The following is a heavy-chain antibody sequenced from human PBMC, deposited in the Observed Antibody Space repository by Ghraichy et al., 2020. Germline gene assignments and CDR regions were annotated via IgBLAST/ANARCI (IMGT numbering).Heavy chain of an antibody. J-gene: IGHJ4*02. D-gene: IGHD3-3*01. CDR3: ARAPHYDFWSGYYHDY. Sequence: SETLSLTCTVSGGSISSYYWSWIRQPPGKGLEWIGYIYYSGSTNYNPSLKSRVTISVDTSKNQFSLRLSSVTAADTAVYYCARAPHYDFWSGYYHDYWGQGTLVTVSS. CDR2: IYYSGST. CDR1: GGSISSYY. V-gene: IGHV4-59*01.